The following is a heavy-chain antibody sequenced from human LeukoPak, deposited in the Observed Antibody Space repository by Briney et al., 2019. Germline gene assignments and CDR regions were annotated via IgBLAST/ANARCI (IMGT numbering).Heavy chain of an antibody. J-gene: IGHJ4*02. V-gene: IGHV4-59*12. CDR3: VFGSNLDY. Sequence: SETLSLTCTVSGGSISSYYWSWIRQPPGKGLEWIGYIYYSGSTNYNPSLKSRVTMAVDTSKTQFSLKLSSVTAADTAVYYCVFGSNLDYWGQGTLVTVSS. CDR1: GGSISSYY. D-gene: IGHD3-10*02. CDR2: IYYSGST.